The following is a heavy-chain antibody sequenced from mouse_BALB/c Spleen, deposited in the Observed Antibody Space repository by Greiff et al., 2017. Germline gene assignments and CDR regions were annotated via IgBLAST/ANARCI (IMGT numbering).Heavy chain of an antibody. Sequence: QVQLQQPGAELVKPGASVKLSCKASGYTFTSYYMYWVKQRPGQGLEWIGGINPSNGGTNFNEKFKSKATLTVDKSSSTAYMQLSSLISEDSAVYYCTRGESTMITTDEYFDYWGQGTTLTVSS. CDR3: TRGESTMITTDEYFDY. V-gene: IGHV1S81*02. CDR2: INPSNGGT. D-gene: IGHD2-4*01. CDR1: GYTFTSYY. J-gene: IGHJ2*01.